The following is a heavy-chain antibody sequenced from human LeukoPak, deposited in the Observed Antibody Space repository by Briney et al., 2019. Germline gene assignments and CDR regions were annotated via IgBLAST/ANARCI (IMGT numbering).Heavy chain of an antibody. V-gene: IGHV1-46*01. Sequence: VASVKVSCKASGYTFSSYCMHWVRQAPGQGLEWVGMIDPSDGNTTYTQKFQGRVTMTRDTSTSTVYMELSSLGSEDAAVYYCARASSTAVAIYYYYDMDVWGQGTTVTVSS. CDR3: ARASSTAVAIYYYYDMDV. CDR2: IDPSDGNT. CDR1: GYTFSSYC. D-gene: IGHD6-19*01. J-gene: IGHJ6*02.